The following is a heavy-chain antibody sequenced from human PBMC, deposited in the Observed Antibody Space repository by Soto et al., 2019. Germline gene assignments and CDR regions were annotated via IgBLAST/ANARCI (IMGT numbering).Heavy chain of an antibody. CDR2: IKTNGEGGTT. J-gene: IGHJ6*02. D-gene: IGHD2-15*01. CDR1: GFTISNAW. V-gene: IGHV3-15*07. Sequence: EAQLVESGGGLVKPGGSLRLSCAASGFTISNAWMNWVRQAPGKGLEWVGRIKTNGEGGTTDYAAPAKGRFVISRDDSKNTLYLQMNSLRPDDTAVYYCTSGSVEGVWGQGTTVTVSS. CDR3: TSGSVEGV.